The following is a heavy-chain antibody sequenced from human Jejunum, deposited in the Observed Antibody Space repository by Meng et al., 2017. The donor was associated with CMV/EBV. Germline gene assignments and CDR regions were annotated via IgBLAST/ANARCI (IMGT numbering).Heavy chain of an antibody. Sequence: FRSNGMRWVRQAPGKGLEWVALISFDGTDTYYADSVKGRFTISRDNSKNTLYLHMDTLRPEDTALYYCAKDGGPGYCGSTSCLLVDYWGQGTLVTVSS. CDR2: ISFDGTDT. D-gene: IGHD2-2*01. J-gene: IGHJ4*02. V-gene: IGHV3-30*18. CDR3: AKDGGPGYCGSTSCLLVDY. CDR1: FRSNG.